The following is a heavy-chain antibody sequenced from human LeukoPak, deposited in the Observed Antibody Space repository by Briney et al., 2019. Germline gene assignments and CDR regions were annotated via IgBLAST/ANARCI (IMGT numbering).Heavy chain of an antibody. CDR3: ARAWYYYRSGPHPFDP. CDR2: INPNSGGT. J-gene: IGHJ5*02. V-gene: IGHV1-2*02. CDR1: GYTFTGYY. Sequence: ASVKVSCKASGYTFTGYYMHWVRQAPGQGLEWMGWINPNSGGTNYAQKFQGRVTMTRDTSISTAYMELSRLRSDDTAVYYCARAWYYYRSGPHPFDPWGQGTLVPVSS. D-gene: IGHD3-10*01.